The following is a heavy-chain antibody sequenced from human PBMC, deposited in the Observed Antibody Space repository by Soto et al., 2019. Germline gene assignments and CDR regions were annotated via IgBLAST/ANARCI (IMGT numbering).Heavy chain of an antibody. Sequence: GESLKISCKGSGYSFTSYWIGWVRQMPGKGLERMGIIYPGDSDTRYSPSFQGQVTISADKSITTTYLQWSSLKASDTAIYYCARQGYSGYDPLPGDAFDIWGQGTMVTVSS. CDR2: IYPGDSDT. J-gene: IGHJ3*02. V-gene: IGHV5-51*01. CDR1: GYSFTSYW. D-gene: IGHD5-12*01. CDR3: ARQGYSGYDPLPGDAFDI.